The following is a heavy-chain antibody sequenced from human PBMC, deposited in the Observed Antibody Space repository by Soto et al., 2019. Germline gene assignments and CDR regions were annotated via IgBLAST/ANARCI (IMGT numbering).Heavy chain of an antibody. J-gene: IGHJ5*02. D-gene: IGHD3-10*01. V-gene: IGHV1-18*04. Sequence: ASVKVSCKASGYTFTSYGISWVRQAPGQGLEWMGWISAYNGNTNYAQKLQGRVTMTTDTSTSTAYMELRSLRSDDAAVYYCARASGSGSNPWFDPWGQGTLVTVSS. CDR3: ARASGSGSNPWFDP. CDR1: GYTFTSYG. CDR2: ISAYNGNT.